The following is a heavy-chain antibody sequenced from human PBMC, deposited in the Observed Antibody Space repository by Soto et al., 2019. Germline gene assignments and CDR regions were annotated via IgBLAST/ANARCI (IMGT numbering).Heavy chain of an antibody. Sequence: WGSLRLSCAASGFTFSSYAMSLVRQAPGKGLEWVSAISGSGGSTYYADSVKGRFTISRDNSKNTLYLQMNSLRAEDTAVYYCAKEQRYTAMVLELDYWGQGTLVTVSS. CDR3: AKEQRYTAMVLELDY. V-gene: IGHV3-23*01. CDR2: ISGSGGST. CDR1: GFTFSSYA. D-gene: IGHD5-18*01. J-gene: IGHJ4*02.